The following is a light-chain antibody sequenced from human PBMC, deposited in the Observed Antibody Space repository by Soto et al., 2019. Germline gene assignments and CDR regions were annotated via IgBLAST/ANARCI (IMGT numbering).Light chain of an antibody. V-gene: IGLV2-23*02. CDR2: EVS. J-gene: IGLJ3*02. CDR3: CSYAGSSTWV. Sequence: QSALTQPASVSGSPGQSITISCTGTSSDVGSYNLVSWYQQHPGKAPKLMIYEVSKRPSGVSNRFSGSKSGNTASLTISGRQAEDEADYYCCSYAGSSTWVFGGGTKLPVL. CDR1: SSDVGSYNL.